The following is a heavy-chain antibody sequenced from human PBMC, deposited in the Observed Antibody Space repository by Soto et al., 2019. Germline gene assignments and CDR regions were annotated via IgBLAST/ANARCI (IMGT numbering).Heavy chain of an antibody. CDR1: GGSFSGYY. D-gene: IGHD5-18*01. Sequence: SETLSLTCAVYGGSFSGYYWSWIRQPPGKGLEWIGEINHSGSTNYNPSLKSRVTISVDTSKNQFSLKLSSVTAADTAVYYCARGGRIRRGYSYGSYYYYGMDVWGQGTTVTVS. J-gene: IGHJ6*02. CDR3: ARGGRIRRGYSYGSYYYYGMDV. CDR2: INHSGST. V-gene: IGHV4-34*01.